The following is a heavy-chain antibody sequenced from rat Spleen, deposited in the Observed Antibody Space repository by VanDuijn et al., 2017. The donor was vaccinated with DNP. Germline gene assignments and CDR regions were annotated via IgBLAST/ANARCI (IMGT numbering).Heavy chain of an antibody. Sequence: EVQLVESGGGLVQPGRSLKLSCAASGFTFSNYGMAWVRQAPKTGLEWVATITYDGSNTYYRDSVKGRFIISRNNARSTLYLQMDSLRSDDTATYYCAGRPPPTRGPFDYWGQGVMVTVSS. CDR2: ITYDGSNT. CDR3: AGRPPPTRGPFDY. V-gene: IGHV5-29*01. CDR1: GFTFSNYG. J-gene: IGHJ2*01. D-gene: IGHD1-4*01.